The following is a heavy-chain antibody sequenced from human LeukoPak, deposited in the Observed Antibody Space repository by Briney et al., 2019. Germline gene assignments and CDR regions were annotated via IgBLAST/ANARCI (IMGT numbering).Heavy chain of an antibody. V-gene: IGHV3-23*01. J-gene: IGHJ5*01. CDR3: AKWGDYDILTGYYDSDS. Sequence: GASLRLSCAASGFIFRNYAMIWVRQAPGKGLEWVSAIGGRDGGTYYADSVKGRFTVSRDDPKNTLYLQMNTLRVEDTAVYYCAKWGDYDILTGYYDSDSWGHGTLVTVSS. D-gene: IGHD3-9*01. CDR2: IGGRDGGT. CDR1: GFIFRNYA.